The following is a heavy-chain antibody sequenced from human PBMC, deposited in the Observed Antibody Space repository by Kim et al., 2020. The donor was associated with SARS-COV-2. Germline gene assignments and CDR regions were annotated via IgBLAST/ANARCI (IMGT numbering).Heavy chain of an antibody. J-gene: IGHJ4*02. CDR2: IYYSGST. V-gene: IGHV4-59*13. CDR3: VRSGSYDNFALYYFDY. D-gene: IGHD3-10*01. CDR1: GGSISSYY. Sequence: SETLSLTCTVSGGSISSYYWSWIRQPPGKGLEWIGYIYYSGSTNYNPSLKSRVTISVDTSKNQFSLKLSSVTAAATAVYYCVRSGSYDNFALYYFDYWGQGTVVTVSS.